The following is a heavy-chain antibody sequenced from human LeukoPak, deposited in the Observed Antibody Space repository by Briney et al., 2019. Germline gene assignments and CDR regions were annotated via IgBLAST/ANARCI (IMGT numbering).Heavy chain of an antibody. CDR2: SSGSGGST. CDR1: GFTFSSYA. J-gene: IGHJ3*02. CDR3: AKDLYSANDAFDI. V-gene: IGHV3-23*01. Sequence: GGSLRLSCAASGFTFSSYAMSWVRQAPGKGLEWVSASSGSGGSTYYADSVKGRFTISRDNSKNTLYLQMNSLRAEDTAVYYCAKDLYSANDAFDIWGQGTMVTVSS. D-gene: IGHD2-15*01.